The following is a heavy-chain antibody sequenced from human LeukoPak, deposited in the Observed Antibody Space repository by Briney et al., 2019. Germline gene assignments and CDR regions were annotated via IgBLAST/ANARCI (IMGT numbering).Heavy chain of an antibody. CDR1: VFSFSSNR. CDR3: ARDRDWYSFDS. D-gene: IGHD6-19*01. Sequence: GGSLTLSCTASVFSFSSNRMRWVRHAPWKGLEWVANIKQDGSEKYYVDSVKGRFTISRDNAKNSLYLQMNSLRAEDTAVYYCARDRDWYSFDSWGQGTLVTVSS. J-gene: IGHJ4*02. V-gene: IGHV3-7*03. CDR2: IKQDGSEK.